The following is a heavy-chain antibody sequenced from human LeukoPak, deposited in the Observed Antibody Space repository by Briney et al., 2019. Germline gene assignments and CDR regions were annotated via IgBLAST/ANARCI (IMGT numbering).Heavy chain of an antibody. CDR3: ARGRALWVDL. J-gene: IGHJ2*01. D-gene: IGHD2-21*01. Sequence: SETLSLTCAVYGGSFSGYYWSWIRQPPGKGLEWIGEINHSGSTNYNPSLKSRVTISVDTSKNQFSLKLSSVTTADTAVYYCARGRALWVDLWGRGTLVTVSS. V-gene: IGHV4-34*01. CDR2: INHSGST. CDR1: GGSFSGYY.